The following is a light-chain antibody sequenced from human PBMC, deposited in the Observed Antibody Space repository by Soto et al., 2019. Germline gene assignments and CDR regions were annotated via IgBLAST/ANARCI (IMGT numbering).Light chain of an antibody. Sequence: EIVLTQSPATLSLSRGERATLSCRASQSVSIYLAWYQQKPGQAPRLLIYDASNRATGIPARLSGSGSGTDFTLTISSLEPEDFAVYYCQQRSNWHPLTFGQGKRLEIK. CDR3: QQRSNWHPLT. V-gene: IGKV3-11*01. CDR1: QSVSIY. J-gene: IGKJ5*01. CDR2: DAS.